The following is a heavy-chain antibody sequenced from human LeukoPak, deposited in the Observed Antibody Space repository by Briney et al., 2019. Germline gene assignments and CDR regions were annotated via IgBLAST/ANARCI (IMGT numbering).Heavy chain of an antibody. CDR2: IEFDGSKK. CDR1: GFIFSGSG. J-gene: IGHJ4*02. V-gene: IGHV3-30*12. Sequence: PGGSLRLSCAASGFIFSGSGMQWVRQAPGKRLDRVAFIEFDGSKKNYADSVKGRFTISRDNAKNSLYLQMNSLRAEDTAVYYCARSRTGNYFDSWGQGTLVTVSS. CDR3: ARSRTGNYFDS.